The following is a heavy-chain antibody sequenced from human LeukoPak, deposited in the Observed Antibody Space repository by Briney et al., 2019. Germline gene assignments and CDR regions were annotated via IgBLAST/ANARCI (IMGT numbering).Heavy chain of an antibody. D-gene: IGHD3-3*01. CDR2: VSYSGST. CDR1: GGSTSSNNYY. V-gene: IGHV4-39*01. CDR3: ASQSGYYKNCFGP. Sequence: SETLSLTCTVSGGSTSSNNYYWGWVRQPPGKGLEWIGSVSYSGSTYYNPSLRSRVTISVDTSKNQFSLKVRSVTAADTAFYYCASQSGYYKNCFGPWGQGTLVTVSS. J-gene: IGHJ5*02.